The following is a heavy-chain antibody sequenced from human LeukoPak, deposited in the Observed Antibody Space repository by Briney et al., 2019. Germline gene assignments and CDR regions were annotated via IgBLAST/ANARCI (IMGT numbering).Heavy chain of an antibody. CDR2: IYSGDTT. CDR3: ARRAGGYSHPYDY. J-gene: IGHJ4*02. Sequence: GGSLRLSCAVSGFTVSGNYMSWVRQAPGKGLEWVSLIYSGDTTLYADSVRGRFTISRDISKNTVYLQMNSLRAEDTAVYYCARRAGGYSHPYDYWGQGILVTVSS. V-gene: IGHV3-53*01. CDR1: GFTVSGNY. D-gene: IGHD4-23*01.